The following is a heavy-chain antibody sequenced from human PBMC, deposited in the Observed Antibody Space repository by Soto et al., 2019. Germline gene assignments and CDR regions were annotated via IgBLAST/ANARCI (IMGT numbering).Heavy chain of an antibody. CDR2: MNPNSGNT. CDR3: ARAWSVVYSYYYYYMDV. CDR1: WYTFPRYD. V-gene: IGHV1-8*01. J-gene: IGHJ6*03. D-gene: IGHD2-15*01. Sequence: GASVKVSCQASWYTFPRYDIKWVRPAPGQGLEWMGWMNPNSGNTGYAQKFQGRVTMTRNTSISTAYMELRSLRSEDTAVYYCARAWSVVYSYYYYYMDVWGKGTTVTVS.